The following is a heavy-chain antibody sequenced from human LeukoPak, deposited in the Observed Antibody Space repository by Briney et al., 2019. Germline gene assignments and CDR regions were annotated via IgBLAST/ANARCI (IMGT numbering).Heavy chain of an antibody. V-gene: IGHV1-18*01. CDR3: ARVWGSRYYYGSGSYYEYNWFDP. Sequence: ASVKVSCKASGYTFTSYGISWVRQAPGQGLEWMGWISAYNGNTNYAQKLQGRVTMTTDTSTSTAYMELRSLRSDDTAVYYRARVWGSRYYYGSGSYYEYNWFDPWGQGTLVTVSS. CDR1: GYTFTSYG. CDR2: ISAYNGNT. J-gene: IGHJ5*02. D-gene: IGHD3-10*01.